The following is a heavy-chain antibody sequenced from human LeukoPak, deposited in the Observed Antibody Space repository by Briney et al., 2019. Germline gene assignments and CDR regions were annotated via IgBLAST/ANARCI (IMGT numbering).Heavy chain of an antibody. V-gene: IGHV1-8*01. CDR3: AKDSRHYGDPSTPHYYYYGMDV. D-gene: IGHD4-17*01. Sequence: ASVKVSCKASGYTFTSYDINWVRQATGQGLEWMGWMNPNSGNTGYAQKFQGRVTMTRNTSISTAYMELSSLRSEDTAVYYCAKDSRHYGDPSTPHYYYYGMDVWGQGTTVTVSS. CDR1: GYTFTSYD. CDR2: MNPNSGNT. J-gene: IGHJ6*02.